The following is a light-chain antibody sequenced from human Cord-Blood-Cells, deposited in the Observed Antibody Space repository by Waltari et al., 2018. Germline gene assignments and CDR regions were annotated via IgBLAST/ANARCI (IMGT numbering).Light chain of an antibody. J-gene: IGKJ4*01. CDR1: QSVLYSSNNKNY. CDR2: WAS. V-gene: IGKV4-1*01. CDR3: QQYYRTPLT. Sequence: DIVMTQSPDSLAVSLGERATINCKSSQSVLYSSNNKNYLAWYQQKPGQPPNLLIYWASTRESGVPDRFSGSGSGTDFTLTISSLQAEDVAVSYCQQYYRTPLTFGGGTKVEIK.